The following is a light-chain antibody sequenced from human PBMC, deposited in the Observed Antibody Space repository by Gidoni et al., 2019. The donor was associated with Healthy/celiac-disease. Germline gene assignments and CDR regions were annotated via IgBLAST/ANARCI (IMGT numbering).Light chain of an antibody. J-gene: IGKJ5*01. V-gene: IGKV3-20*01. Sequence: IVLTQSPGTLSLSPGERATLSCRASQSVSSSYLAGYQQKPGQAPSLLIYGASSRATGIPYRFSGSGSGTDFTLTISRLEPEDFAVYYCQQYGSSLITFGQGTRLEIK. CDR2: GAS. CDR3: QQYGSSLIT. CDR1: QSVSSSY.